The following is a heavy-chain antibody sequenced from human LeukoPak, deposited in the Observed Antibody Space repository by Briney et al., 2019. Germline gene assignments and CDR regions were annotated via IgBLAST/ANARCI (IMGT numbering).Heavy chain of an antibody. CDR3: AQYYNILTAYYGMDV. Sequence: GGSLRLSCAASGFAFSSYWMSWVRQAPGKGLEWVAKINQDGSEKYYVDSVRGRFTISRDNAKKSVYLQMNSLRAEDTAVYYCAQYYNILTAYYGMDVWGQGTTVTVSS. J-gene: IGHJ6*02. D-gene: IGHD3-9*01. V-gene: IGHV3-7*02. CDR1: GFAFSSYW. CDR2: INQDGSEK.